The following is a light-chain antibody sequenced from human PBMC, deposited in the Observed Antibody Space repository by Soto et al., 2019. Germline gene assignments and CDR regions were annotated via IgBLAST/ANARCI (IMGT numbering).Light chain of an antibody. CDR1: QIINTY. Sequence: DIQTTQSPSSLSASVGARVTITCRASQIINTYLHWYQHKPGKAPKLLISGASTLQSGVPSRFSGSGSGTEFALTISSLQPEDLATYYCQQSSSIPWTFGPGTKVEIK. CDR2: GAS. J-gene: IGKJ1*01. V-gene: IGKV1-39*01. CDR3: QQSSSIPWT.